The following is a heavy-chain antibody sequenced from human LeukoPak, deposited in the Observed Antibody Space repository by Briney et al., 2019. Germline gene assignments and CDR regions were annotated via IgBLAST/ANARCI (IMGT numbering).Heavy chain of an antibody. D-gene: IGHD3-10*02. Sequence: GGSLRLSCAASGFTFDNYAMNWVRQAPGKGLEWLSYIRGGGAVTRYSDSVKGRFTISRDNSKNTLYLQMNHLRAEDTAIYYCAKCSASYYNNAFDIWGRGTMVTVSS. J-gene: IGHJ3*02. CDR1: GFTFDNYA. CDR2: IRGGGAVT. CDR3: AKCSASYYNNAFDI. V-gene: IGHV3-23*01.